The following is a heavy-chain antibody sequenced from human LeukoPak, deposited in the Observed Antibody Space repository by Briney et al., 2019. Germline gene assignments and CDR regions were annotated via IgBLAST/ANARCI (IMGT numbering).Heavy chain of an antibody. Sequence: KPSETLSLTCTVSGGSISSSSYYWGWIRQPPGKGLEWIGSIYYSGSTYYNPSLKSRVTISVDTSKNQFSLKLSSVTAADTAVYYCARFGYSSNSYYLDYWGQGTLVTVSS. D-gene: IGHD6-13*01. CDR3: ARFGYSSNSYYLDY. J-gene: IGHJ4*02. CDR2: IYYSGST. CDR1: GGSISSSSYY. V-gene: IGHV4-39*01.